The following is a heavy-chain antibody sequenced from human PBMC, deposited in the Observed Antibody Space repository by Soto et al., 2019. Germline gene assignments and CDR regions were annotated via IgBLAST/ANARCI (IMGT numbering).Heavy chain of an antibody. Sequence: ASVKVSCKASGYTFTSYGISWVRQAPGQGLEWMGWISAYNGNTNYAQKLQGRVTMTTDTSTSTAYMELRSLRSDDTAVYYCVRDQRGDRYYYDSSGYYQDWGQGTLVTVSS. CDR1: GYTFTSYG. CDR3: VRDQRGDRYYYDSSGYYQD. CDR2: ISAYNGNT. J-gene: IGHJ4*02. V-gene: IGHV1-18*01. D-gene: IGHD3-22*01.